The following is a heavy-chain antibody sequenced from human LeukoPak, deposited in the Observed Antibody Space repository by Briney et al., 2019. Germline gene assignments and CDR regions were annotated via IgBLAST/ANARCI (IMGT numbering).Heavy chain of an antibody. D-gene: IGHD2-2*01. CDR3: AKDFSPALNYYYYYYMDV. CDR2: MRYDGSNK. J-gene: IGHJ6*03. CDR1: GFTFSSYG. Sequence: QSGGSLRLSCAASGFTFSSYGMHWVRQAPGKGLEWVAFMRYDGSNKYYADSVKGRFTISRDNSKNTLYLQMNSLRAEDTAVYYCAKDFSPALNYYYYYYMDVWGKGTMVTVSS. V-gene: IGHV3-30*02.